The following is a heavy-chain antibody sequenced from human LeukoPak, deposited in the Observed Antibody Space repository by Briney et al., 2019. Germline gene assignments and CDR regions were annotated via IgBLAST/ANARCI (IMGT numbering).Heavy chain of an antibody. J-gene: IGHJ4*02. CDR3: AREGWDTAMDY. CDR1: VYSISSGYY. CDR2: IYHSGST. V-gene: IGHV4-38-2*02. Sequence: PSGTLSLTCSASVYSISSGYYWGWIRQPPGKGLEWIGTIYHSGSTYYNPSLKSRVTISVDMSKNQFSLKLNSVTAADTAVYYCAREGWDTAMDYWGEGTLVTVSS. D-gene: IGHD5-18*01.